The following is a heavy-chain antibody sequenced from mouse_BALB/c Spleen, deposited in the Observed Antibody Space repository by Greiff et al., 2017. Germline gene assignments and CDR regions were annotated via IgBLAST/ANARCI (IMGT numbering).Heavy chain of an antibody. CDR3: ARREGGTFDY. V-gene: IGHV5-9-3*01. CDR2: ISSGGSYT. J-gene: IGHJ2*01. Sequence: EVKLVESGGGLVKPGGSLKLSCAASGFTFSSYAMSWVRQTPEKRLEWVATISSGGSYTYYPDSVKGRFTISRDNAKNTLYLQMSSLRSEDTAMYYCARREGGTFDYWGQGTTLTVSS. CDR1: GFTFSSYA.